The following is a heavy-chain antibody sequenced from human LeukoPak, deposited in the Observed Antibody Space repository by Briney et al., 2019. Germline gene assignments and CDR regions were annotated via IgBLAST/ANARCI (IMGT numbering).Heavy chain of an antibody. J-gene: IGHJ5*02. CDR2: ITSGGST. CDR1: GFTFSNYA. CDR3: AIGVEAVAFWFDP. D-gene: IGHD6-19*01. Sequence: GGSLRLSCAASGFTFSNYAMTWVRQAPGKGLEWVSAITSGGSTYYADSVKGRFTISRDNSKNTLYLQMNSLRAEDTAVYYCAIGVEAVAFWFDPWGQGTLVTVFS. V-gene: IGHV3-23*01.